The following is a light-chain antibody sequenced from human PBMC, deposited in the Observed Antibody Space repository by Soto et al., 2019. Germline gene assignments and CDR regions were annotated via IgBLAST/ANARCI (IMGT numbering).Light chain of an antibody. CDR3: QQANSSPIT. CDR2: RAS. Sequence: EIVLTQSPGTLSLSPGERATLSCRASQSVNNYYLGWYQQKTGQAPRLLIYRASSRATGLPDRFSGSGSGTDFTLTISRLEPEDFAVYHCQQANSSPITFGGGTKVEIK. J-gene: IGKJ4*01. CDR1: QSVNNYY. V-gene: IGKV3-20*01.